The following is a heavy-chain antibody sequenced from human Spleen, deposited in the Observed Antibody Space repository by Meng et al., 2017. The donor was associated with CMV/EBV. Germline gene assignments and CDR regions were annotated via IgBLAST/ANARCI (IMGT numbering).Heavy chain of an antibody. CDR1: GFTVSSNY. CDR2: ISGGGGST. J-gene: IGHJ4*02. Sequence: GESLKISCAASGFTVSSNYMSWVRQAPGKGLEWVSVISGGGGSTYYADSVKGRFTISRDNSKNTLYLQMNSLRVEDTAIYYCAKGMAEYCTSRSCYPFDYWGQGTLVTVSS. V-gene: IGHV3-23*01. CDR3: AKGMAEYCTSRSCYPFDY. D-gene: IGHD2-2*01.